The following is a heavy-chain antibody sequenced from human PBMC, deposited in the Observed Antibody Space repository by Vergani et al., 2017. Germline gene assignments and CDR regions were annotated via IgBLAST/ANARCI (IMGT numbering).Heavy chain of an antibody. Sequence: EVQLVQSGAEVKKPGESLKISCKGSGYSFTSYWIGGVRQMPGKGLEWMGIIHPGDSDTRYSPSFQGQVTFSADQPISTAYLQWSSLKASDAAMYYCARHDSRDNYGMDVWGQGTPVTVSS. CDR3: ARHDSRDNYGMDV. CDR2: IHPGDSDT. D-gene: IGHD3-22*01. J-gene: IGHJ6*02. V-gene: IGHV5-51*01. CDR1: GYSFTSYW.